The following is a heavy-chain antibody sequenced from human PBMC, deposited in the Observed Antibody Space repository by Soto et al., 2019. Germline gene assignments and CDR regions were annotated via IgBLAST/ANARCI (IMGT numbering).Heavy chain of an antibody. Sequence: SVKVSCKASGYIFNSSAISWVRQVPGQGLEWMGRITTYDTKTNYAQNFRGRVTMTTDTSTNPAYMELRSLRSNDTAVYYCARYCNRIPYCSYPYYFCMVVLGQGITVSVS. V-gene: IGHV1-18*01. J-gene: IGHJ6*02. CDR3: ARYCNRIPYCSYPYYFCMVV. D-gene: IGHD2-15*01. CDR2: ITTYDTKT. CDR1: GYIFNSSA.